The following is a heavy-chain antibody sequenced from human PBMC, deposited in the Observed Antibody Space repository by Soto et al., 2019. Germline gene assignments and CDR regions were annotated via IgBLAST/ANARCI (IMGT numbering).Heavy chain of an antibody. CDR2: IYSGGYT. D-gene: IGHD3-10*01. CDR3: AGRPGGGGY. J-gene: IGHJ4*02. Sequence: EVQLVESGGGLIQPGGSLRLSCAVSGFTVSNNYMSWVRQAPGKGLEGVSVIYSGGYTAYGDPVKGRFTISRDNSENTPYLQMNTQGAGDRGLFSCAGRPGGGGYWGQGTLVTVSS. V-gene: IGHV3-53*01. CDR1: GFTVSNNY.